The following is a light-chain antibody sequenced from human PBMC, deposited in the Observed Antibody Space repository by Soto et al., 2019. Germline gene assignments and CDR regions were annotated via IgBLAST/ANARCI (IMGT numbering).Light chain of an antibody. CDR2: KVS. V-gene: IGKV2-30*02. CDR3: MQGSHWPPIT. J-gene: IGKJ5*01. CDR1: QSLVHRDGNTY. Sequence: DVVVTQSPLSLPVTLGQAASISGRSSQSLVHRDGNTYLSWFRQRPGQSPRRLIYKVSNREAGVPDRFSGSGSGTDFTLKISRVEAEDVALYYCMQGSHWPPITFSQGTRLEIK.